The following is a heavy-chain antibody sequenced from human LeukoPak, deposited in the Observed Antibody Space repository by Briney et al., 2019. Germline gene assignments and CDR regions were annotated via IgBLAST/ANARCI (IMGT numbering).Heavy chain of an antibody. Sequence: GGSLRLSCAASGFTFSTYSMNWVRQAPGKGLEWVSYISSTGSTIYYADSVKGRFTISRDNSKNTLYLQMNSLRAEDTAVYYCAKDHYGDYWGQGTLVTVSS. V-gene: IGHV3-48*01. CDR1: GFTFSTYS. CDR3: AKDHYGDY. CDR2: ISSTGSTI. J-gene: IGHJ4*02.